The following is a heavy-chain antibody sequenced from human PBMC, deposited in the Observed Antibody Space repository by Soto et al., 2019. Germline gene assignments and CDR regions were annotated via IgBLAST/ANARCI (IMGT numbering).Heavy chain of an antibody. Sequence: GGSLRLACVGSRFFFNNYAMHWVRQVRGKSLEWVSSISRGGYVTYYADSVKGRFTISRDTSKNTLLLQTASLRTKHTAVYYCGGWSTSDAFDIWGQGSMVTVSS. J-gene: IGHJ3*02. V-gene: IGHV3-23*01. CDR1: RFFFNNYA. CDR2: ISRGGYVT. CDR3: GGWSTSDAFDI. D-gene: IGHD6-19*01.